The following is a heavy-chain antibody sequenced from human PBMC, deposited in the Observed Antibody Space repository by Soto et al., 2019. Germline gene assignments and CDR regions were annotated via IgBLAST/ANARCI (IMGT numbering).Heavy chain of an antibody. Sequence: ASVKVSCKVSGYTLTELSMHWVRQAPGKGLEWMGGFDPEDGETINAQKFQGRVTMTGDTSTDTAYMELSSLRSEDTAVYYCATLSNDFWSGPNNCFDPWGQGTLVTRLL. J-gene: IGHJ5*02. CDR2: FDPEDGET. D-gene: IGHD3-3*01. CDR3: ATLSNDFWSGPNNCFDP. CDR1: GYTLTELS. V-gene: IGHV1-24*01.